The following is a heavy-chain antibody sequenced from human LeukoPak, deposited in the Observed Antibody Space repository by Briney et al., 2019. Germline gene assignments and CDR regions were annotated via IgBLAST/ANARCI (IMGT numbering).Heavy chain of an antibody. CDR2: MNPNSGNT. V-gene: IGHV1-8*01. Sequence: ASVKVSCKASGYTFVSHDINWVRQATGQGPEWMGWMNPNSGNTGYAQKFQGRVTMTRNTSISTAYMEVSSLRSEDTAVYYCARDQGARPTAFDIWGQGTMVTVSS. J-gene: IGHJ3*02. CDR3: ARDQGARPTAFDI. CDR1: GYTFVSHD. D-gene: IGHD6-6*01.